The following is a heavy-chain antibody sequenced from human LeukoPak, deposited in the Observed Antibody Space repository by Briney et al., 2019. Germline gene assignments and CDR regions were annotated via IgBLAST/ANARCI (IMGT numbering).Heavy chain of an antibody. CDR3: ARVSPPGYGILEK. D-gene: IGHD5-18*01. V-gene: IGHV4-4*07. J-gene: IGHJ4*02. Sequence: PSETLSLTCTVSGGSISSYYWSWIRQSAGKGLEWIGRINTSGDTSYNPSLKSRVTMSVDTSKNQFSLKLSSVTAADTAVYYCARVSPPGYGILEKWGQGTLVTVSS. CDR2: INTSGDT. CDR1: GGSISSYY.